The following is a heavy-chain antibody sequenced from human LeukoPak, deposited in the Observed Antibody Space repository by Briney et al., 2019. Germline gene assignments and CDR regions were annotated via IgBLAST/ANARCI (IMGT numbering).Heavy chain of an antibody. CDR2: INPKSGGT. Sequence: ASVKVSCKASGYTFTGYCMHWVRQAPGQGLEWMGWINPKSGGTNYAQKFQGRVTMTRNTSISTTYMELSRLRSDDTAVYYCARDLGISGWYAPPLGYFDYWGQGTLVTVSS. J-gene: IGHJ4*02. D-gene: IGHD6-19*01. CDR1: GYTFTGYC. CDR3: ARDLGISGWYAPPLGYFDY. V-gene: IGHV1-2*02.